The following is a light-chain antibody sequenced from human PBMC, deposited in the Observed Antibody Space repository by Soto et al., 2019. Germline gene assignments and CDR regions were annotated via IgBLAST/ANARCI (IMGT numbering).Light chain of an antibody. CDR3: SSYTGSSIVV. Sequence: QSALTQPASVSGSPGQSITISCTGTSSDVGGYNYVSWYQQHPGKAPKLMIYDVSNWPSGVSNRFSGSKSGNTASLTISGLQAEDEADYYCSSYTGSSIVVFGGGTKLTVL. CDR1: SSDVGGYNY. V-gene: IGLV2-14*01. CDR2: DVS. J-gene: IGLJ2*01.